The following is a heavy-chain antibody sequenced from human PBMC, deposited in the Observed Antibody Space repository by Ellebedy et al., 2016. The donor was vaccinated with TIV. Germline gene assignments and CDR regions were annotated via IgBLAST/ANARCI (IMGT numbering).Heavy chain of an antibody. Sequence: GESLKISCAASGFTFSSYGMHWVRQAPGKGLEWVAFIRYDGSNKYYADSVKGQFTISRDNSKNTLYLQMNSLRAEDTAVYYCAKDPLFDYWGQGTLVTVSS. V-gene: IGHV3-30*02. J-gene: IGHJ4*02. CDR2: IRYDGSNK. CDR1: GFTFSSYG. CDR3: AKDPLFDY.